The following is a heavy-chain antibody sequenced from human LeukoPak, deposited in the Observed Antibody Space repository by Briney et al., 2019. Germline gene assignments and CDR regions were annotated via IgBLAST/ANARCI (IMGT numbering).Heavy chain of an antibody. J-gene: IGHJ4*02. CDR2: IYHSGST. CDR1: GYSISSGYY. D-gene: IGHD6-19*01. V-gene: IGHV4-38-2*01. CDR3: AGSPRETYSSGSPVDY. Sequence: SETLSLTCAVSGYSISSGYYWGWIRQPPGKGLEWIGSIYHSGSTYYNPSLKSRVTISVDTSKNQFSLKLSSLTAADTAVCYCAGSPRETYSSGSPVDYWGQGTLVTVSS.